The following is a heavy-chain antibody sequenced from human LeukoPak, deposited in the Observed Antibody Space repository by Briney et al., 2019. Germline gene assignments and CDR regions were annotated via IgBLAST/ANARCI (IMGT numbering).Heavy chain of an antibody. CDR3: ARGDGYNFSFDY. Sequence: SETLSLTCTVSGYSISSGYYWGWIRQPPGKGLEWIGSIYHSGSTYYNPSLKSRVTISVDTSKNQFSLKLSSVTAADTAVYYCARGDGYNFSFDYWGQGTLVTVS. J-gene: IGHJ4*02. CDR2: IYHSGST. V-gene: IGHV4-38-2*02. CDR1: GYSISSGYY. D-gene: IGHD5-24*01.